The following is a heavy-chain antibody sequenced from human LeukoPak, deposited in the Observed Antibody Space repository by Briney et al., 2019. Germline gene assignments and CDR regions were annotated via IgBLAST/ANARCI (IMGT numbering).Heavy chain of an antibody. V-gene: IGHV4-34*01. J-gene: IGHJ4*02. Sequence: SETLSLTCAVFGGSFSGYYRTWIRQPPGKGLEWIGEINDSGSTNYNPSLKSRVTISVDTSKNQFSLKLSSVTAVDTAVYYCARGGGAAPGTWGQGTLVIVSS. CDR1: GGSFSGYY. D-gene: IGHD6-13*01. CDR3: ARGGGAAPGT. CDR2: INDSGST.